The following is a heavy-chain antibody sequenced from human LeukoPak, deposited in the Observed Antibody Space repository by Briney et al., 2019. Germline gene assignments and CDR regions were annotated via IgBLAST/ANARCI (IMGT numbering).Heavy chain of an antibody. CDR3: VRQAQEDY. CDR2: ISWDGSEK. CDR1: GFDFNTFG. V-gene: IGHV3-30*03. Sequence: GGSLRLSCVASGFDFNTFGMHWVRQAPDTGLEGGAVISWDGSEKYYADSVKGRVTISRDNSKNTLYLQIASPSSEDTGVYYCVRQAQEDYWGQGTLVTVSS. J-gene: IGHJ4*02.